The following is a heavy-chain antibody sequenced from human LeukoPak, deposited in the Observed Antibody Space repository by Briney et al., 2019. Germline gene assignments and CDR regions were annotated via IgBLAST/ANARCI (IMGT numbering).Heavy chain of an antibody. D-gene: IGHD6-13*01. CDR2: ISSSGSTI. CDR1: GFTFSSYE. CDR3: ARVVEAAATPIYYMDV. J-gene: IGHJ6*03. V-gene: IGHV3-48*03. Sequence: GGSLRLSCAASGFTFSSYEMNWVRQAPGKGLEWVSYISSSGSTIYYADSVKGRFTISRDNAKNSLYLPMNSLRAEDTAVYYCARVVEAAATPIYYMDVWGKGTTVTVSS.